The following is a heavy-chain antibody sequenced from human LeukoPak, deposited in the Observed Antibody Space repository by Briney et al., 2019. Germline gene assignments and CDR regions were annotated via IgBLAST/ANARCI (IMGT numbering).Heavy chain of an antibody. CDR2: ISGSGVRT. CDR3: AKDRTYCSSSSCYGTYYLDY. Sequence: PGGSLRLSCAAFGFTFSNYDMNWVRQAPGKGLEGVSGISGSGVRTYYSDSMRGRFTISRDNSKNTLYLQMNSLRAEDTAVYFCAKDRTYCSSSSCYGTYYLDYWGQGTLVTVSS. CDR1: GFTFSNYD. D-gene: IGHD2-2*01. V-gene: IGHV3-23*01. J-gene: IGHJ4*02.